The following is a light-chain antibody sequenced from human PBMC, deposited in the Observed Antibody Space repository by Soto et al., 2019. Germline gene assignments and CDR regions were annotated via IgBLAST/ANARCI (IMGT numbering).Light chain of an antibody. J-gene: IGKJ2*01. CDR3: QQSDSFPYT. Sequence: IQMTQSPSSLSVSVGDRVTITCRASQSITNYLNWYQQQPGKAPKLLVYAASSLQSGVPSRFSGNGSGTDFTLTISSLQPEDFASYYCQQSDSFPYTFGQGTKLEIK. V-gene: IGKV1-39*01. CDR2: AAS. CDR1: QSITNY.